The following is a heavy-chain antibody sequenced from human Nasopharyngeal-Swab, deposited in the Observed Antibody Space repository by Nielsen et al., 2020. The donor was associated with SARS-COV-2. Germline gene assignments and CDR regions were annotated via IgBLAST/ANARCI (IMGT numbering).Heavy chain of an antibody. V-gene: IGHV1-69*13. D-gene: IGHD3-3*01. CDR2: IIPIFGTA. Sequence: SVKASCKASGGTFSSYAISWVRQAPGQGLEWMGGIIPIFGTANYAQKFQGRVTITADESTSTAYMELSSLRSEDTAVYYCARAPPPYYDHAFFDYWGQGTLVTVSS. CDR3: ARAPPPYYDHAFFDY. CDR1: GGTFSSYA. J-gene: IGHJ4*02.